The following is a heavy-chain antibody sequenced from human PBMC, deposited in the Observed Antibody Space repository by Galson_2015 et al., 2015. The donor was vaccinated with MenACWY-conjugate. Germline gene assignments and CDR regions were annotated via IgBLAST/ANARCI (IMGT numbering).Heavy chain of an antibody. CDR3: ARDPREVADMMLLVPNGWFDP. D-gene: IGHD2-21*01. V-gene: IGHV1-69*13. CDR1: GGTFSNYA. J-gene: IGHJ5*02. Sequence: SVKVSCKASGGTFSNYAINWARQAPGQGLEWMGGILPRIGSTNYAQKFQGRVTMTADASTSTAYMELDSLGSEDTAVYYCARDPREVADMMLLVPNGWFDPRGQGTLVTVSS. CDR2: ILPRIGST.